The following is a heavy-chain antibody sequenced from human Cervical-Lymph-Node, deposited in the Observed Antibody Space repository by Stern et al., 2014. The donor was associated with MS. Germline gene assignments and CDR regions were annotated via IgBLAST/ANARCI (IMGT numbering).Heavy chain of an antibody. CDR3: ARAPCGSYCSYYYGYDV. CDR1: GDSISSNNW. Sequence: QVQLQESGPGLVEPSGTLSLTCGVSGDSISSNNWWSWVRQPPGKGLEWIAEIYHSGITNYNPYLKNRVTISVDKSSTHFPLKMMSVTAADTAVYYCARAPCGSYCSYYYGYDVWGRGATVTVSS. D-gene: IGHD2-21*02. V-gene: IGHV4-4*02. CDR2: IYHSGIT. J-gene: IGHJ6*02.